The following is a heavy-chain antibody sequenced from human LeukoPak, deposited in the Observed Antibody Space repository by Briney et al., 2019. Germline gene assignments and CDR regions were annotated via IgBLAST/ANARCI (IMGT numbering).Heavy chain of an antibody. CDR3: AKDYGGNSDAFDI. D-gene: IGHD4-23*01. CDR2: ISGSGGST. CDR1: GFTFSSYA. Sequence: HPGGSLILSCAASGFTFSSYAMSWVRQAPGKGLEWVSAISGSGGSTYYADSVKGRFTISRDNSKNTLYLQMNSLRAEDTALYSCAKDYGGNSDAFDIWGQGTVVTVSS. V-gene: IGHV3-23*01. J-gene: IGHJ3*02.